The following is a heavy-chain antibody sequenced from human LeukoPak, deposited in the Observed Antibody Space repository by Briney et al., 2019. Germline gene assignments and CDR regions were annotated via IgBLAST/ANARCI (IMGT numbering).Heavy chain of an antibody. CDR1: GGSISSSSYY. Sequence: SETLSLTCTGSGGSISSSSYYWGWIRQPPGKGLEWIGSIYYSGNTYYNSSLKSRVTISVDTSKNQFSLKLSSVTAADTAVYYCARRIVGARDAFDIWGQGTMVTVSS. CDR2: IYYSGNT. V-gene: IGHV4-39*01. J-gene: IGHJ3*02. D-gene: IGHD1-26*01. CDR3: ARRIVGARDAFDI.